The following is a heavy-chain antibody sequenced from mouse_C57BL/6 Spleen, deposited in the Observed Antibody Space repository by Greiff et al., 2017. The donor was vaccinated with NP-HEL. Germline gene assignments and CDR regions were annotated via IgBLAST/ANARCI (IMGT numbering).Heavy chain of an antibody. Sequence: EVKLMESGPGMVKPSQSLSLTCTVTGYSITSGYDWHWIRHFPGNKLEWMGYISYSGSTNYNPSLKSRISITHDTSKNHFFLKLHSVTAEDTATCDCARSYYGLCYAMEYWGQGTSVTVAS. CDR1: GYSITSGYD. J-gene: IGHJ4*01. CDR3: ARSYYGLCYAMEY. CDR2: ISYSGST. D-gene: IGHD2-1*01. V-gene: IGHV3-1*01.